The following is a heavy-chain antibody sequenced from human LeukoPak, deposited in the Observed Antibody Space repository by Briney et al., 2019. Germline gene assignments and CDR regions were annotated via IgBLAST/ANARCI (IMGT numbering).Heavy chain of an antibody. V-gene: IGHV3-21*01. J-gene: IGHJ5*02. D-gene: IGHD3-9*01. Sequence: NPGGPLRLSCAASGFTFSSYSMNWVRQAPGKGLEWVSSISSSSSYIYYADSVKGRFTISRDNAKNSLYLQMNSLRAEDTAVYYCARLGVYFDFWFDPWGQGTLVTVSS. CDR2: ISSSSSYI. CDR1: GFTFSSYS. CDR3: ARLGVYFDFWFDP.